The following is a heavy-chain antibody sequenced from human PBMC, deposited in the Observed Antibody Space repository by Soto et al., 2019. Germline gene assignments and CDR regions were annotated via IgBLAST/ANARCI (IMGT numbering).Heavy chain of an antibody. V-gene: IGHV3-23*01. D-gene: IGHD2-15*01. J-gene: IGHJ4*02. Sequence: GGSLRLSCAASGFTFNDYAMSWVRQAPGKGLEWVSTISGRGGTTYYADSVKGRFTISRDNSKNTLYLQMNSLRAEDTAVFYCAKDQCTGGTCYFTFNSWGLGTLVTV. CDR2: ISGRGGTT. CDR1: GFTFNDYA. CDR3: AKDQCTGGTCYFTFNS.